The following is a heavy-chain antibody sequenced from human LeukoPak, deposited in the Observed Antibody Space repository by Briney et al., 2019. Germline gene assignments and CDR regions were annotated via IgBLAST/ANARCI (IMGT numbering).Heavy chain of an antibody. Sequence: SETLSLTCTVSGGSISSSSYYWGWIRQPPGKGLEWIGSIYYSGSTYYNPSLKSRVTISVDTSKNQFSLKLSSVTAADTAVYYCARGYCSGGSCYSVGYYYYYMDVWGKGTTVTVSS. CDR2: IYYSGST. CDR3: ARGYCSGGSCYSVGYYYYYMDV. J-gene: IGHJ6*03. V-gene: IGHV4-39*07. D-gene: IGHD2-15*01. CDR1: GGSISSSSYY.